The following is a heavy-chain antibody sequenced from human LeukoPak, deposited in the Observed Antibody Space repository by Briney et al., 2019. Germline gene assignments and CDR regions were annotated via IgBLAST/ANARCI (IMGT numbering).Heavy chain of an antibody. CDR3: ARALEAVARDY. Sequence: SETLSLTCTVSGYSISSGYYWGWIRQPPGKGLEWIGSIYHSGSTYYNPSLKSRVTISVDTSKNQFSLKLSSVTAADTAVYYCARALEAVARDYWGQGTLVTVSS. V-gene: IGHV4-38-2*02. CDR1: GYSISSGYY. CDR2: IYHSGST. D-gene: IGHD6-19*01. J-gene: IGHJ4*02.